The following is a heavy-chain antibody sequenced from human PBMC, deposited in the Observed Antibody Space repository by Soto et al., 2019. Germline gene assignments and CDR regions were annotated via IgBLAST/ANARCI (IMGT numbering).Heavy chain of an antibody. Sequence: GSLRLSCAASGFTFSKHWMHWVRQAPGKGLVWVSRINSGGSATNYADSVKGRFTISRDNAENTLYLHMSSLRAEDTAVYYCARDHCSTTSCYTVWFDPWGQGTLVTVSS. J-gene: IGHJ5*02. CDR3: ARDHCSTTSCYTVWFDP. CDR1: GFTFSKHW. V-gene: IGHV3-74*01. D-gene: IGHD2-2*02. CDR2: INSGGSAT.